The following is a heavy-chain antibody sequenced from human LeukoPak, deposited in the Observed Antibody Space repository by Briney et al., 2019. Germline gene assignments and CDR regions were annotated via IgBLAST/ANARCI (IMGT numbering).Heavy chain of an antibody. V-gene: IGHV3-23*01. CDR1: GFTFSSYA. J-gene: IGHJ4*02. CDR2: ISGSGYST. CDR3: AKATYISSWNLYFDY. Sequence: GGSLRLSCAASGFTFSSYAMSWVRPTPGKGLEWVSTISGSGYSTYYADSVKGRFALSVDNSENSLFLHMNNLRAEDTAVYYCAKATYISSWNLYFDYWGQGTLVTVSS. D-gene: IGHD6-13*01.